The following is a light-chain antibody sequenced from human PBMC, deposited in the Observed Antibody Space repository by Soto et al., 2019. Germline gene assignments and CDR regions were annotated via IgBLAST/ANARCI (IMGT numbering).Light chain of an antibody. CDR3: QQANSFPT. CDR2: AAS. Sequence: DIQMTQSPSSVSASVGDRVTITCRASQGISSWLDWYQQKPGKAPKLLIYAASSLQSVVPSRFSGSGSWTDFTSTISSLQPEDFATYYCQQANSFPTFGQGTKVEIK. CDR1: QGISSW. V-gene: IGKV1-12*01. J-gene: IGKJ1*01.